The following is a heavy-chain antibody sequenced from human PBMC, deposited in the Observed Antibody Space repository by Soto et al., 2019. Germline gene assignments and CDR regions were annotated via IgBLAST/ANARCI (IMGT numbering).Heavy chain of an antibody. CDR2: ISSSSSTI. CDR3: ARDGGSVYPRCLFDY. Sequence: EVQLVESGGGLAQPGGSLRLSCAASGFTFSSHSMNWVRQAPGKGLEWVSYISSSSSTIYYADSVKGRFTISRDNAKNSLYLQMNSLRDEDTAVYYCARDGGSVYPRCLFDYWGQGTLVTVSS. J-gene: IGHJ4*02. V-gene: IGHV3-48*02. CDR1: GFTFSSHS. D-gene: IGHD2-15*01.